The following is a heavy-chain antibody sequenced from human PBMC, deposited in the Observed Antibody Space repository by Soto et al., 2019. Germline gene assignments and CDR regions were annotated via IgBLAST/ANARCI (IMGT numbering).Heavy chain of an antibody. V-gene: IGHV3-23*01. CDR2: ISGSGGTT. Sequence: EVLLLESGGGLVQPGGSLRLSCAASGFTFSTDAMSWVRQAPGKGLEWVSSISGSGGTTDYADSVKGRFTISRDNSKNTLYLQMNSLRAEDTAVYYCAKDKYSYHSWGQGTLVTVSS. CDR1: GFTFSTDA. D-gene: IGHD3-10*01. CDR3: AKDKYSYHS. J-gene: IGHJ4*02.